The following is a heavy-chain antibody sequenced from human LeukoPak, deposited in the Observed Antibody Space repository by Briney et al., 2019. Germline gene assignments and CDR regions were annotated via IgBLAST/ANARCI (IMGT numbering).Heavy chain of an antibody. V-gene: IGHV4-39*07. CDR2: IYYSGST. J-gene: IGHJ4*02. Sequence: SETLSLTCTVSGGSISSYYWGWIRQPPGKGLEWIGSIYYSGSTYYNPSLKSRVTISVDTSKNQFSLKLSSVTAADTAVYYCARVRSVAGTIFDYWGQGTLVTVSS. CDR1: GGSISSYY. CDR3: ARVRSVAGTIFDY. D-gene: IGHD6-19*01.